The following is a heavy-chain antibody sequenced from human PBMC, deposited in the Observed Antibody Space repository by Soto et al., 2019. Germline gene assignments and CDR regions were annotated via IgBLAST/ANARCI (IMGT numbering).Heavy chain of an antibody. D-gene: IGHD3-3*01. J-gene: IGHJ4*02. Sequence: DVQLVESGGGLVQPGRSLRLSCAASGFTFDDYAMHWVRQAPGKGLEWVSGISWNSGSIGYADSVKGRFTISRDNAKNSLYLQMNSLRAEDTALYYCAKATNYDFWSGYKTYFDYWGQGTLVTVSS. CDR2: ISWNSGSI. V-gene: IGHV3-9*01. CDR1: GFTFDDYA. CDR3: AKATNYDFWSGYKTYFDY.